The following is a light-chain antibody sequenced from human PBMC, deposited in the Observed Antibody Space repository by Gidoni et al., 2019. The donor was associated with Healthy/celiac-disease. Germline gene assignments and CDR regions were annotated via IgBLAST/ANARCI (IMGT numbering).Light chain of an antibody. CDR3: QQRSNWPAT. J-gene: IGKJ2*01. Sequence: EIFLTQSPATLSLSPGERATLPCRASQSVSSYLAWYQQKPGQAPRLLIYDASNRATGIPARFSGSGSGTDFTLTISSLEPEDFAVYYCQQRSNWPATFGQGTKLEIK. V-gene: IGKV3-11*01. CDR2: DAS. CDR1: QSVSSY.